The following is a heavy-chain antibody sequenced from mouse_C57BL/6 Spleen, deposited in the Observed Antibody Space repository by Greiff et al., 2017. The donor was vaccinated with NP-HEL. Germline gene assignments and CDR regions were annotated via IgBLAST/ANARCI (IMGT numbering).Heavy chain of an antibody. CDR3: AREDYYGSSSLDY. J-gene: IGHJ2*01. Sequence: QVQLKQPGAELVKPGASVKLSCKASGYTFTSYWMHWVKQRPGQGLEWIGMIHPNSGSTNYNEKFKSKATLTVDKSSSTAYMQLSSLTSEDSAVYYCAREDYYGSSSLDYWGQGTTLTVSS. D-gene: IGHD1-1*01. CDR2: IHPNSGST. V-gene: IGHV1-64*01. CDR1: GYTFTSYW.